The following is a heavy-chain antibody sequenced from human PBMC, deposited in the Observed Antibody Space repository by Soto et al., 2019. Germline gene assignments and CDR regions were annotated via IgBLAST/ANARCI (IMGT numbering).Heavy chain of an antibody. V-gene: IGHV4-34*01. CDR1: GGSFSGYY. CDR3: ARGYSSTWDY. D-gene: IGHD6-13*01. J-gene: IGHJ4*02. Sequence: PSETLSLTCAVYGGSFSGYYWSWIRQPPGKGLEWIGEINHSGSTNYNPSLKSRVTISVDTSKNQFSLKLSSVTAAVTAVYYCARGYSSTWDYWGQGTLVTVSS. CDR2: INHSGST.